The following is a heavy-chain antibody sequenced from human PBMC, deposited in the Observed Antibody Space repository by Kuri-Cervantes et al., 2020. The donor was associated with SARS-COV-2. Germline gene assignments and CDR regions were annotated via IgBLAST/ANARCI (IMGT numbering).Heavy chain of an antibody. CDR1: GGSFSGYY. CDR3: ARHRPTSGYFQH. D-gene: IGHD2-2*01. V-gene: IGHV4-34*01. J-gene: IGHJ1*01. Sequence: GSLRLSCAVYGGSFSGYYWSWIRQPPGRGLEWIGSIYYTGNTYYNPSLNSRVTMSVDTSKNQFSLKVSSVTAADTAVYYCARHRPTSGYFQHWGQGTLVTVSS. CDR2: IYYTGNT.